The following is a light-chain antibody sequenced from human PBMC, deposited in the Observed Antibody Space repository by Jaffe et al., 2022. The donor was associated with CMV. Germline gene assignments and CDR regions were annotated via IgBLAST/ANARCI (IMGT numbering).Light chain of an antibody. CDR1: QSVLYSSNNQNY. J-gene: IGKJ1*01. V-gene: IGKV4-1*01. Sequence: DIVMTQSPDSLAVSLGEWATINCKSSQSVLYSSNNQNYLAWYQHKPGQPPKLLISWASTRESGVPDRFSGSGSGTDFALTISSLQAEDVAVYYCQQYYSTPPTFGQGTKVEIK. CDR3: QQYYSTPPT. CDR2: WAS.